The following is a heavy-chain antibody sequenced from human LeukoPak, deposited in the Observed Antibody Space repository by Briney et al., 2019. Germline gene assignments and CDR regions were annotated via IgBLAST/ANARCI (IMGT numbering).Heavy chain of an antibody. CDR2: ISTSSTYI. Sequence: PGGSLRLSCAASGFTFDDYGMSWVRQAPGKGLEWVSSISTSSTYIYYADSVKGRFTISRDNAKNSLYLQMNSLRAEDTAVYYCARDPPFIIGTTFFDYWGQGTLVTVSS. CDR3: ARDPPFIIGTTFFDY. CDR1: GFTFDDYG. V-gene: IGHV3-21*01. J-gene: IGHJ4*02. D-gene: IGHD1-20*01.